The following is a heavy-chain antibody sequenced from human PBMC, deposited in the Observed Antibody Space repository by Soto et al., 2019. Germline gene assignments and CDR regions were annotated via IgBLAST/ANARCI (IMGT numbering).Heavy chain of an antibody. CDR3: ARRDYYYYGMDV. J-gene: IGHJ6*02. Sequence: QVQLVESGGGVVQPGRSLRLSCAASGFTFSSYAMHLVRQAPGKGLEWVAVISYDGSNKYYADSVKGRFTISRDNSKNTLYLQMNSLRAEDTAVYYCARRDYYYYGMDVWGQGTTVTVSS. V-gene: IGHV3-30-3*01. CDR2: ISYDGSNK. CDR1: GFTFSSYA.